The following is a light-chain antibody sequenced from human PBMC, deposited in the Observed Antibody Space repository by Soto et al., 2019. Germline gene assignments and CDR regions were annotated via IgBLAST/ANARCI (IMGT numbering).Light chain of an antibody. J-gene: IGKJ2*01. CDR3: QQYNTYSGYT. V-gene: IGKV1-5*01. Sequence: IQMTQSPSTLSASVGDRVTITCRASQSISSWLAWYQQKPGKAPKLLIYDASNLESGVPSRFSGSGSGTEFTLTISSLQPDDFATYYCQQYNTYSGYTFGQGNKVDI. CDR1: QSISSW. CDR2: DAS.